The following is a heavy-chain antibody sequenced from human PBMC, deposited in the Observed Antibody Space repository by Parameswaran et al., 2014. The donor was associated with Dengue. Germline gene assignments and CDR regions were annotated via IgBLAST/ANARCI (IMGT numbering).Heavy chain of an antibody. CDR2: ISGSGGST. J-gene: IGHJ4*02. D-gene: IGHD2-2*01. CDR3: AKAEYCSSTSCYCPFDY. V-gene: IGHV3-23*01. Sequence: VRQAPGKGLEWVSAISGSGGSTYYADSVKGRFTISRDNSKNTLYLQINSLRAEDTAVYYCAKAEYCSSTSCYCPFDYWGQGTWSPSPQ.